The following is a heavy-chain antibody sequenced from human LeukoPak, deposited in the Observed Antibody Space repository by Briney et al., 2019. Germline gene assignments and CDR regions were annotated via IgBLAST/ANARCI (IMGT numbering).Heavy chain of an antibody. Sequence: PPGGSLRLSCAASGFIFSGSAIHWVRQGSGKGLEWVGRIRSKVNSYATAYAASVKGRFTISRDDSKNTAYLQMNSLKTEDTAVYYCTGYDFGDYASAYWGQGTLVSVSS. CDR3: TGYDFGDYASAY. D-gene: IGHD4-17*01. V-gene: IGHV3-73*01. CDR2: IRSKVNSYAT. J-gene: IGHJ4*02. CDR1: GFIFSGSA.